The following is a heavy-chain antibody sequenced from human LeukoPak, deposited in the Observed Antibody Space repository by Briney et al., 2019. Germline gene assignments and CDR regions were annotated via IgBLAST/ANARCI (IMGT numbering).Heavy chain of an antibody. V-gene: IGHV3-7*01. J-gene: IGHJ5*02. CDR2: IKQDGSEK. CDR3: ARGPWGGYSYGGGWFDP. D-gene: IGHD5-18*01. Sequence: GGSLRLSCAASGFTFSSYWMSWVRQAPGKGLEWVANIKQDGSEKYYVDSVKGRFTISRDNAKNSLYLQMNSLRAEDTAVYYCARGPWGGYSYGGGWFDPWGQGTLVTVSS. CDR1: GFTFSSYW.